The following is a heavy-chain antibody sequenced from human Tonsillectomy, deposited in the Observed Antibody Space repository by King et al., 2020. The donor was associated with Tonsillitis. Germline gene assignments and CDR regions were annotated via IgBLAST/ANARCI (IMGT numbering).Heavy chain of an antibody. J-gene: IGHJ1*01. Sequence: QLVQSGAEVKKPGSSVKVSCKASGGTFTNFAIGWVRQAPGRGLEWMGGIIPIFGTTNYAQKFKGRVALTADASTSTAYLELSSLTSEDTAVFYCARHQMGFYATSGFWTWGQGAPVTVSS. V-gene: IGHV1-69*01. CDR2: IIPIFGTT. D-gene: IGHD3-22*01. CDR1: GGTFTNFA. CDR3: ARHQMGFYATSGFWT.